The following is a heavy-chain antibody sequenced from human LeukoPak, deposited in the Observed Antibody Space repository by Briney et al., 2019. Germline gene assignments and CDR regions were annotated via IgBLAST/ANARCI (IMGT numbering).Heavy chain of an antibody. D-gene: IGHD3-3*01. J-gene: IGHJ5*02. CDR1: GFTFSSYE. Sequence: GGSLRLSCAASGFTFSSYEMNWVRQAPGKGLEWVSSISSSSSYIYYADSVKGRFTISKDNAKSSLYLQMNSLRAEDTAVYYCARSNSSGGYYSDSWGQGTLVTVSS. CDR2: ISSSSSYI. CDR3: ARSNSSGGYYSDS. V-gene: IGHV3-21*01.